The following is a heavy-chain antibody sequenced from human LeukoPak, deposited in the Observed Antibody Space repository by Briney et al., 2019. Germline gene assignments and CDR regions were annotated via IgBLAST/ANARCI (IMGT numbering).Heavy chain of an antibody. CDR1: GYTFTSYW. D-gene: IGHD6-6*01. V-gene: IGHV5-51*01. Sequence: GESLKISCKGSGYTFTSYWIGWVRQMPGKGLEWMAIIYPGDSDTRYSPSFQGQVTISADKSISTAYLQWSSLKASDTAMYYCARSSFGSSAHTYYYYYYMDVWGKGTTVTVSS. CDR3: ARSSFGSSAHTYYYYYYMDV. J-gene: IGHJ6*03. CDR2: IYPGDSDT.